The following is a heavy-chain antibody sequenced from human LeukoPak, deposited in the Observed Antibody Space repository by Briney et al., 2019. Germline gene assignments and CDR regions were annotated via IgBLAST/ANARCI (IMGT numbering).Heavy chain of an antibody. V-gene: IGHV4-59*08. CDR2: IYYSGST. CDR3: ARQGGYSYGSLDY. Sequence: SETLSLTCTVSGGSISSYYWSWIRQPPGKGLEWIGYIYYSGSTNYNPSLKSRVTISVDTSKNQFSLKLSSVTAADTAVYYCARQGGYSYGSLDYWGQGTLVTASS. D-gene: IGHD5-18*01. CDR1: GGSISSYY. J-gene: IGHJ4*02.